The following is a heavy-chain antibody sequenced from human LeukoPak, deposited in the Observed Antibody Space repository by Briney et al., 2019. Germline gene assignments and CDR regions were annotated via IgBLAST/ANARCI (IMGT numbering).Heavy chain of an antibody. V-gene: IGHV3-48*01. J-gene: IGHJ4*02. Sequence: PGGSLRLSCAASGFTFSSYSMNWVRQAPGKGLEWVSYISSSSSTIYYADSVKGRFTISRDNSKNTLYLQMNSLRAEDTAVYYCAKSGYNRFDYWGQGTLVTVSS. CDR3: AKSGYNRFDY. CDR1: GFTFSSYS. CDR2: ISSSSSTI. D-gene: IGHD5-24*01.